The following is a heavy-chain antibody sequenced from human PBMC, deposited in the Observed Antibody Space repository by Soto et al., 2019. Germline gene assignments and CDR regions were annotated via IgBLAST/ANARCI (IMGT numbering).Heavy chain of an antibody. CDR1: GFTFSSYG. D-gene: IGHD3-22*01. Sequence: GGSLRLSCAASGFTFSSYGMHWVRQAPGKGLEWVAVISYDGSNKYYADSVKGRFTISRDNSKNTLYLQMNSLRAEDTAVYYCAKDSGMIVVVIPPTLDYWGQGTLVTVSS. CDR2: ISYDGSNK. V-gene: IGHV3-30*18. J-gene: IGHJ4*02. CDR3: AKDSGMIVVVIPPTLDY.